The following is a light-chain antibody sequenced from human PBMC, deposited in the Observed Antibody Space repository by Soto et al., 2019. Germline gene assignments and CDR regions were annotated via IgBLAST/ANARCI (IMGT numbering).Light chain of an antibody. CDR2: AAS. CDR1: QSIGSN. CDR3: QQYNNWSLIT. V-gene: IGKV3-15*01. J-gene: IGKJ5*01. Sequence: EIVMTQSPATLSVSPGERATLSCRTSQSIGSNLGWYQQKPGQAPRLLIYAASTRATGIPARFSGSGSGTEFTLTISSLQSXDSAVYYCQQYNNWSLITFGQGTRLEIK.